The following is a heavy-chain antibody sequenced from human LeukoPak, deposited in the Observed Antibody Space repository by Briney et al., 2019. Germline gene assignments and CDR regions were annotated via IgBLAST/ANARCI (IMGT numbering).Heavy chain of an antibody. CDR2: IYTSGST. Sequence: SETLSLTCTVSGGSISSYYWSWIRQPPGKGLEWIGYIYTSGSTNYNPSLKSRVTISVDTSKNQFSLKLSSVTAADTAVYYCARGGDPKPLDYWGQGTLVTVSS. CDR1: GGSISSYY. D-gene: IGHD3-10*01. J-gene: IGHJ4*02. CDR3: ARGGDPKPLDY. V-gene: IGHV4-4*09.